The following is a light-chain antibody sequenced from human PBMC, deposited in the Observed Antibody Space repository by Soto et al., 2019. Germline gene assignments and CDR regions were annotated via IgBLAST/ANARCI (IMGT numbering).Light chain of an antibody. V-gene: IGKV1-39*01. Sequence: DVQMTHSPSSLSASVVDIVTITFLTSQSIATFINWYQQMPGKAPRLLVHAATSLHIGVPSRFSGSGSGTDFTLTISSLQPEDFATYYCQESYSMPYTFGQGTRLEIK. CDR2: AAT. CDR3: QESYSMPYT. CDR1: QSIATF. J-gene: IGKJ5*01.